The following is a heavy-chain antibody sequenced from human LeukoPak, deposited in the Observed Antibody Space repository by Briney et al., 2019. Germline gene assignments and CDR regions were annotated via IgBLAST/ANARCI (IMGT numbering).Heavy chain of an antibody. V-gene: IGHV4-34*01. CDR3: AREPGYCSGGSCQDY. D-gene: IGHD2-15*01. Sequence: SETLSLTCAVYGGSFSGYYWSWIRQPPGKGLEWIGEINHSGSTNYNPSLKSRVTISVDTSKNQFSLKLSSVTAAGTAVYYCAREPGYCSGGSCQDYWGQGTLVTVSS. CDR1: GGSFSGYY. CDR2: INHSGST. J-gene: IGHJ4*02.